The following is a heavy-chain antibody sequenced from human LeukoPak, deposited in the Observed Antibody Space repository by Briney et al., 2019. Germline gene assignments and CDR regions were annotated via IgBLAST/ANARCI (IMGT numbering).Heavy chain of an antibody. J-gene: IGHJ4*02. CDR3: ITDVTFGVTRVRRWLLGY. V-gene: IGHV3-15*07. CDR2: IKSKTDGGAI. D-gene: IGHD3-22*01. Sequence: GGSLRLSCAASGLTFSDAWMTWVRQAPGKGLEWVGRIKSKTDGGAIDYAAPVKGRFSISRDDSENTLYLQINSLKTDDTAVYYCITDVTFGVTRVRRWLLGYWGQGILVAVSS. CDR1: GLTFSDAW.